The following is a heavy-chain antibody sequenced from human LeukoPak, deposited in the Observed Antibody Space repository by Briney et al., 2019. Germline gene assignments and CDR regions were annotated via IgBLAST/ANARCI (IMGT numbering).Heavy chain of an antibody. D-gene: IGHD3-22*01. V-gene: IGHV4-30-4*01. CDR1: GGSFSSGDYY. Sequence: SQTLSLTCTVSGGSFSSGDYYWSWIRQPPGKGLEWIAYMYYSGSTYYNPSLKSRVTMSADTSKNQLSLKLSSVTAADTAVYYCARPYYYDSRIDPWGQGTLVTVSS. CDR2: MYYSGST. J-gene: IGHJ5*02. CDR3: ARPYYYDSRIDP.